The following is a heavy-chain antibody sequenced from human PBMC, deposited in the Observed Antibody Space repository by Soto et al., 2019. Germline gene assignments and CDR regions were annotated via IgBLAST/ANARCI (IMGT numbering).Heavy chain of an antibody. Sequence: QVQLVQSGAEVKKPGASVKVSCKASGYTFTSYDINWVRQATGQGLEWMGWMNPNSGNTGYAQKFQGRVTMTRNTXIXTXXKELSSLGSEDTAVYYCARALGGIAAAVPVYGMGVWGQGTTVTVSS. CDR2: MNPNSGNT. CDR3: ARALGGIAAAVPVYGMGV. CDR1: GYTFTSYD. D-gene: IGHD6-13*01. V-gene: IGHV1-8*01. J-gene: IGHJ6*02.